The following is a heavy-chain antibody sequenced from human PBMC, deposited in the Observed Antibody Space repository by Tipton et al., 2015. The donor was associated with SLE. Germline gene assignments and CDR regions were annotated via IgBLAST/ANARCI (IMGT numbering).Heavy chain of an antibody. CDR1: GFTVSSNY. Sequence: SLRLSCAASGFTVSSNYMNWVRQAPGKGLEWVSAISGSGGSTYYADSVKGRFTISRDNSKNTLYLQMNSLRTEDTAVYYCARGARGVNNWWDFDYWGQGTLVTVSS. J-gene: IGHJ4*02. D-gene: IGHD1-1*01. V-gene: IGHV3-23*01. CDR3: ARGARGVNNWWDFDY. CDR2: ISGSGGST.